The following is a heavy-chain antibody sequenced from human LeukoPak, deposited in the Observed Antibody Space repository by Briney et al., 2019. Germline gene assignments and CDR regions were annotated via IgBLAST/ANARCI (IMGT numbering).Heavy chain of an antibody. D-gene: IGHD2-2*02. J-gene: IGHJ4*02. V-gene: IGHV1-2*02. CDR3: ARVPGPYTTSRFDY. CDR1: RYTFSGYY. CDR2: IDPTSGGT. Sequence: ASVKVSCKPSRYTFSGYYLHWVRQAPGQGPEWMGRIDPTSGGTHYAQKFQGRVTVTRDTSTSTVYMELSGLRSDDTAVYYCARVPGPYTTSRFDYWGQGTLVTVSS.